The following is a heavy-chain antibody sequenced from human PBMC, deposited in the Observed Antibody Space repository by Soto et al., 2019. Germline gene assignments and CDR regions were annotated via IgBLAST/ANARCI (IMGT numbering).Heavy chain of an antibody. CDR2: INPNSGGT. CDR3: ARDHCSSTSCYTAFDY. V-gene: IGHV1-2*04. Sequence: QVQLVQSGAEVKKPGASVKVSCKASGYTFTGYYMHWVRQAPGQGLEWMGWINPNSGGTNYAQKFQGWVTMTRDTSISTAYRELSRLRSDDTAVYYCARDHCSSTSCYTAFDYWGQGTLVTVSS. J-gene: IGHJ4*02. CDR1: GYTFTGYY. D-gene: IGHD2-2*02.